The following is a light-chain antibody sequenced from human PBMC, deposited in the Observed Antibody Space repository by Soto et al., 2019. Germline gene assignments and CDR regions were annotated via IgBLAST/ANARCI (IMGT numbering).Light chain of an antibody. Sequence: QSVLTQPPSVSGAPGQRVTISCNGSKSNIGANYNVNWYQQSPGTAPKLLIYANDNRPSGVPQRFSGSKSGTSASLAITGLQTEDEAYYCCQSYDTSLPGLLFGVGTKLTVL. J-gene: IGLJ2*01. CDR2: AND. CDR3: QSYDTSLPGLL. V-gene: IGLV1-40*01. CDR1: KSNIGANYN.